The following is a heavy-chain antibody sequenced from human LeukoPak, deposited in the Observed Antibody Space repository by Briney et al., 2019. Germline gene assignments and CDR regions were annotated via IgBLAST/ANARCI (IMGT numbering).Heavy chain of an antibody. J-gene: IGHJ5*02. D-gene: IGHD2-21*01. V-gene: IGHV4-39*01. Sequence: SETLSLTCTVSGGSISSSSYYWGWIRQPPGKGLEWIGSIYHSGSTYYNPSLKSRVTISIDTSKNQFSLKLSSVTAADTAVYYCARHTEYCGGDCYFNWFDPWGQGTLVTVSS. CDR1: GGSISSSSYY. CDR2: IYHSGST. CDR3: ARHTEYCGGDCYFNWFDP.